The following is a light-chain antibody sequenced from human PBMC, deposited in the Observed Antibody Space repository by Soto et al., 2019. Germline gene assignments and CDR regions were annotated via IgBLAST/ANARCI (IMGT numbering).Light chain of an antibody. CDR3: HQRQSWPWT. V-gene: IGKV3-11*01. CDR1: QAVITR. J-gene: IGKJ1*01. CDR2: LTS. Sequence: ELLFAPAPGSLSAFPGDGGTLSWRACQAVITRLAWYQHKPGQAPSLLIYLTSNWAGGVPSRFSAWGSETDFTLTISDVQPEDFAVYYCHQRQSWPWTFGQGTKVDIK.